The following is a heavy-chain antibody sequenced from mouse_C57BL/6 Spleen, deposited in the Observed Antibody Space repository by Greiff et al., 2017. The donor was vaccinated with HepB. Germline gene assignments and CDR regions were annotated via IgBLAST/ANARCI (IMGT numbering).Heavy chain of an antibody. V-gene: IGHV1-4*01. J-gene: IGHJ4*01. Sequence: VQLQQSGAELARPGASVKMSCKASGYTFTSYTMHWVKQRPGQGLEWIGYINPSSGYTKYNQKFKDKATLTADKSSSTAYMQLSSLTSEDSAVYYCARGGDLYAMDYWGQGTSVTVSS. CDR3: ARGGDLYAMDY. CDR1: GYTFTSYT. CDR2: INPSSGYT.